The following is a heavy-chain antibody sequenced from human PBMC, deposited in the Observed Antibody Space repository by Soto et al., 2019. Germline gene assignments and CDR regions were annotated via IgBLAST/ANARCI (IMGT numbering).Heavy chain of an antibody. J-gene: IGHJ5*02. CDR1: GGSISSGGYY. CDR3: ARAYSGYDENWFDP. CDR2: IYYSGST. Sequence: QVQLQESGPGLVKPSQTLSLTCIVSGGSISSGGYYWSWIRQHPGKGLEWIGYIYYSGSTYYNPSLKSRVTISVDTSKNQFSLKLSSVTAADTAVYYCARAYSGYDENWFDPWGQGTLVTVSS. D-gene: IGHD5-12*01. V-gene: IGHV4-31*03.